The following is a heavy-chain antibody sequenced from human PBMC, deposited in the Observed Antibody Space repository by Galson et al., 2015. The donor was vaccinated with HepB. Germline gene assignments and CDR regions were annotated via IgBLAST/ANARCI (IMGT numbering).Heavy chain of an antibody. V-gene: IGHV3-30*02. CDR3: ARDIRDCRATSCSSGPY. Sequence: SLRLSCAASGFTFSIYGMHWVRQAPGKGLEWVTFIRFDGSNKDYADSVRGRFTISRDNSKSTLYLQMDSLRAEDTAVYYCARDIRDCRATSCSSGPYWGQGTLVTVSS. D-gene: IGHD2-2*01. J-gene: IGHJ4*02. CDR2: IRFDGSNK. CDR1: GFTFSIYG.